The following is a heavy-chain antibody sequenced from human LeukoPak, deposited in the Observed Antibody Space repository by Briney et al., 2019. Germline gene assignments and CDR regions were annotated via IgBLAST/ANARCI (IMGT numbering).Heavy chain of an antibody. J-gene: IGHJ4*02. CDR3: AKDRMELSWFGEFLGY. Sequence: GSLRLSCAASGFTFRDYAMSWVRDAPGKGLEWVSVISASGGATDYADSVKGRFSVSRDNAGNVLYLRMNRLRAEDTAVYYCAKDRMELSWFGEFLGYWGQGTLVTVSS. D-gene: IGHD3-10*01. CDR1: GFTFRDYA. V-gene: IGHV3-23*01. CDR2: ISASGGAT.